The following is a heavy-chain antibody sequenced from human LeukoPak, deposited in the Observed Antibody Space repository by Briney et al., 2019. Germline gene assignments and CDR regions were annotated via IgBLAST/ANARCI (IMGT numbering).Heavy chain of an antibody. CDR1: GYTSTSYA. J-gene: IGHJ6*02. V-gene: IGHV1-3*01. Sequence: ASVKVSCKASGYTSTSYAMHWVRQAPGQRLEWMGWINAGNGNTKYSQKFQGRVTITSDTSASTAYMELSSLRSEDTAVYYCARIASGSYYYGMDVWGQGTTVTVSS. D-gene: IGHD2-15*01. CDR2: INAGNGNT. CDR3: ARIASGSYYYGMDV.